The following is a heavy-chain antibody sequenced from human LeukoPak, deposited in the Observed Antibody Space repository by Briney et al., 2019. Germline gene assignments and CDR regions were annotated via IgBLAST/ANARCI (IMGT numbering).Heavy chain of an antibody. CDR3: ARDPGVVAFHYFDF. CDR2: IGGLGGST. Sequence: GGSLRLSCAASGFTFSAHAMAWVRQAPGKGLEWVSGIGGLGGSTYYAGSVKGRFTISRDNSENTLYLEMNSLRADDTAVYYCARDPGVVAFHYFDFWGQGALVTVSS. D-gene: IGHD3-3*01. CDR1: GFTFSAHA. J-gene: IGHJ4*02. V-gene: IGHV3-23*01.